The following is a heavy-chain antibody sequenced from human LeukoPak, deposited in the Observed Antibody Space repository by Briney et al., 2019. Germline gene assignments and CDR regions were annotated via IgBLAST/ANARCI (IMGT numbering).Heavy chain of an antibody. CDR3: ARGTESATAFDI. V-gene: IGHV4-38-2*02. Sequence: SETLSLTCTVSGYSISSGYYWGWIRQPPGKGREWIWSIYHSRITYYHPSLKSRVTISVDTSKNQFSLKLSSVTAADTAVYYCARGTESATAFDIWGQGTMVTVSS. J-gene: IGHJ3*02. D-gene: IGHD2-8*02. CDR2: IYHSRIT. CDR1: GYSISSGYY.